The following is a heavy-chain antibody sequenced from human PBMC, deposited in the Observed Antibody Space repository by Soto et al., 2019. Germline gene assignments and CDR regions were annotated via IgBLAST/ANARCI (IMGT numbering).Heavy chain of an antibody. J-gene: IGHJ6*02. CDR2: ISYDGSNK. Sequence: GGSLRLSCAASGFTFSSYAMHWVRQAPGKGLEWVAVISYDGSNKYYADSVKGRFTISRDNSKNTLYLQMNSLRAEDTAVYYCARSADDPANYYYYGMDVWGQGTTVTVSS. CDR1: GFTFSSYA. V-gene: IGHV3-30-3*01. CDR3: ARSADDPANYYYYGMDV. D-gene: IGHD3-3*01.